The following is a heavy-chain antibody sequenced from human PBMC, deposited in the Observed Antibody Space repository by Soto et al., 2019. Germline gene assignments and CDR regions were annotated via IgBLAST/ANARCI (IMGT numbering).Heavy chain of an antibody. CDR2: INPSARSA. V-gene: IGHV1-46*04. D-gene: IGHD1-1*01. CDR1: GYTFTNYY. Sequence: QVQLVQSGADVKKPGASVKLSCKASGYTFTNYYLHWVRQAPGQGLEWVGMINPSARSASYAQKLRGRLTMDRDTSTTTVYMELSRLTFEDTAVYFCARDNSAANGVLDHWGQGTLVTVSS. J-gene: IGHJ4*02. CDR3: ARDNSAANGVLDH.